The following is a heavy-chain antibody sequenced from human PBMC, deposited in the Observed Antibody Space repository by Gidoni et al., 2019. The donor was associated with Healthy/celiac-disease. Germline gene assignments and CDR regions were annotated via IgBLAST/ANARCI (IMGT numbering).Heavy chain of an antibody. D-gene: IGHD6-19*01. J-gene: IGHJ4*02. V-gene: IGHV3-73*02. CDR1: GFTFSGSA. CDR3: TRRDRGSGWYH. Sequence: EVQLVESGGGLVQPGGSLKLSCAASGFTFSGSAMHWVRQASGKGLEWVGRIRSKANSYATAYAASVKGRFTISRDDSKNTAYLQMNSLKTGDTAVYYCTRRDRGSGWYHWGQGTLVTVSS. CDR2: IRSKANSYAT.